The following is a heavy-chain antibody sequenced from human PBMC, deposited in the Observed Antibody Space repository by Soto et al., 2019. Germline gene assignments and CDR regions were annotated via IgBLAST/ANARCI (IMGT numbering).Heavy chain of an antibody. CDR3: ARGHTYAYWFDP. D-gene: IGHD3-16*01. V-gene: IGHV1-69*15. CDR2: IIPLFGAA. J-gene: IGHJ5*02. CDR1: GGTFSSYS. Sequence: QVQLVQSGAEVKKPGSSVKVSCKASGGTFSSYSINWVRQAPGQGLEWMGRIIPLFGAANYAQKFQGRVTFTADEATTTAYMALSSLRPDDTAVYYCARGHTYAYWFDPWGQGTLVTVSS.